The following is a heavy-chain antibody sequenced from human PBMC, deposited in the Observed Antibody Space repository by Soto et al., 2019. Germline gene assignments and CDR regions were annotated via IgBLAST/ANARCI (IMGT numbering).Heavy chain of an antibody. CDR2: IYYSGST. Sequence: PSETLSLTCTVSGGSISSYYWSWIRQPPGKGLEWIGYIYYSGSTNYNPSHKSRVNISVDTSKNQFSLKLSSVTAADTAVYYCAKNGAVVGVVAKTYFNYGGRGPLSTVS. V-gene: IGHV4-59*12. J-gene: IGHJ4*02. CDR1: GGSISSYY. CDR3: AKNGAVVGVVAKTYFNY. D-gene: IGHD2-15*01.